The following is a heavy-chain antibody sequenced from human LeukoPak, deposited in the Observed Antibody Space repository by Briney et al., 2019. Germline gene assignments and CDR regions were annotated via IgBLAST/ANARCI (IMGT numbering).Heavy chain of an antibody. V-gene: IGHV1-24*01. CDR3: ATAVARYGMDV. J-gene: IGHJ6*02. CDR1: GYTLTELS. CDR2: FDPEDGET. Sequence: ASVKVSCKVSGYTLTELSMHWVRQAPGKGLEWMGGFDPEDGETIYAQKFQGRVTMTEDTSTDPAYMELRSLRPEDTAVYYCATAVARYGMDVGGQGPTVTVSS. D-gene: IGHD6-19*01.